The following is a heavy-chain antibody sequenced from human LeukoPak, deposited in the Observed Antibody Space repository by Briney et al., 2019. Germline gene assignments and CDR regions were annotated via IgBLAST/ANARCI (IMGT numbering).Heavy chain of an antibody. V-gene: IGHV3-30*04. J-gene: IGHJ4*02. CDR3: AKDRGYYGSGSYFDY. CDR1: GFTFSSYA. CDR2: ISYDGSNK. D-gene: IGHD3-10*01. Sequence: PGGSLRLSCAASGFTFSSYAMHWVRQAPGKGLEWVAVISYDGSNKYYADSVKGRFTISRDNSKNTLYLQMNSLRAEDTALYYCAKDRGYYGSGSYFDYWGQGTLVTVSS.